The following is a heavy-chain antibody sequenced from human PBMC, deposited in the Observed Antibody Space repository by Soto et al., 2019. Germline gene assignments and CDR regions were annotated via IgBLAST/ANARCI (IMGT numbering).Heavy chain of an antibody. J-gene: IGHJ4*02. D-gene: IGHD2-21*01. CDR3: AAVPPRIVVVLAEFPT. CDR1: GTSISSTYW. CDR2: IYHNGIT. Sequence: QVQLKQSGPGLVRPSGTLSLTCRVSGTSISSTYWWTWVRQSPGKGLEWIGEIYHNGITKYNPSLKSRVSLSVDTSNNQFSLKLTSVTAAATAVYYCAAVPPRIVVVLAEFPTWGQGTLVTVSS. V-gene: IGHV4-4*02.